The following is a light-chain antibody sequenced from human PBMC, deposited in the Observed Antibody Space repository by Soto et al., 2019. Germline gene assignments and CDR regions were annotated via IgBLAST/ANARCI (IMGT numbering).Light chain of an antibody. V-gene: IGKV1-9*01. CDR2: AAS. J-gene: IGKJ5*01. CDR3: QQLNSYPR. CDR1: QGISSY. Sequence: IQLTQSPSSLYASVGDRVTITCRASQGISSYLAWYQQKPWKAPKLLIYAASTLQSGVPSRFSGSGSGTDFTLTISSMQPEDFSTYYCQQLNSYPRFDHGTRLEIK.